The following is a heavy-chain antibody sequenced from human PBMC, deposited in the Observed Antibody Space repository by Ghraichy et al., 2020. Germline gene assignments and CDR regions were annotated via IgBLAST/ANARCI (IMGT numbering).Heavy chain of an antibody. J-gene: IGHJ6*03. D-gene: IGHD2-8*01. CDR2: IIASGGNT. CDR1: GFSFTAYA. V-gene: IGHV3-23*01. Sequence: GGSLRLSCAASGFSFTAYAMSWVRQAPGKGLEWVSGIIASGGNTYHADSVKGRFTMSRDNPKNTLFLQMNSLRAEDTAVYYCAKFSGGYYKYSYMDVWGKGTTVTVSS. CDR3: AKFSGGYYKYSYMDV.